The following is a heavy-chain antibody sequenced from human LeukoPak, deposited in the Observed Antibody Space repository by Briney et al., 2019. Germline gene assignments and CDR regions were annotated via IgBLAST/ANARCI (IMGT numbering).Heavy chain of an antibody. CDR3: AKSYLSGSGSYFPLEY. D-gene: IGHD3-10*01. CDR1: GFTFSTYA. CDR2: ISATGSTT. V-gene: IGHV3-23*01. J-gene: IGHJ4*02. Sequence: PGGSLRLSCAASGFTFSTYAMTWVRQAPGKGLESVSLISATGSTTYYAESVRGRFTISRDNSKNTLYLQMNSLRAEDTAVYYCAKSYLSGSGSYFPLEYWGQGTLVTVSS.